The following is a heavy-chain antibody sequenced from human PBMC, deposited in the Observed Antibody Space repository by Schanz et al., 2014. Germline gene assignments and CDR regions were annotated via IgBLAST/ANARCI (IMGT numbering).Heavy chain of an antibody. CDR2: IGAFQGNT. J-gene: IGHJ4*02. V-gene: IGHV1-18*01. Sequence: QVQLVQSGTEVKKPGASMKISCKAFGYYFGGFGISWVRQAPGQGFEWMGWIGAFQGNTKYAQKSQNRAPLTSDTSASTAYMELRSLRPDDTAVYYCLRANPTQHVVLPDALRYWGQGTLVSVSS. D-gene: IGHD2-2*01. CDR3: LRANPTQHVVLPDALRY. CDR1: GYYFGGFG.